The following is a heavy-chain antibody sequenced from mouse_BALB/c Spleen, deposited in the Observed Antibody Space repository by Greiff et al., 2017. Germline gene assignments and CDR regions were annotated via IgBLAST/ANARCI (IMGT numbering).Heavy chain of an antibody. CDR2: ISYSGST. CDR1: GYSITSDYA. J-gene: IGHJ3*01. V-gene: IGHV3-2*02. D-gene: IGHD2-4*01. Sequence: DVQLQESGPGLVKPSQSLSLTCTVTGYSITSDYAWNWIRQFPGNKLEWMGYISYSGSTSYNPSLKSRISITRDTSKNQFFLQLNSVTTEDTATYYCARGLRQGAWFAYWGQGTLVTVSA. CDR3: ARGLRQGAWFAY.